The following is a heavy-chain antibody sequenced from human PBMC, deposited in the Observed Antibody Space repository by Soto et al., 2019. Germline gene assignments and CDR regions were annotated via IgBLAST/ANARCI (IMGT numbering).Heavy chain of an antibody. Sequence: ASVKVSCKASGYTLTGDYMHWFRQAPGQGLEWMGWINPNSGDTKNAQKFQGRVTMTRDTSISKAYMELTRLISADKAVYYCARDMAVAGNSVFDCWGQRKLVTVSS. D-gene: IGHD6-19*01. V-gene: IGHV1-2*02. J-gene: IGHJ5*01. CDR1: GYTLTGDY. CDR2: INPNSGDT. CDR3: ARDMAVAGNSVFDC.